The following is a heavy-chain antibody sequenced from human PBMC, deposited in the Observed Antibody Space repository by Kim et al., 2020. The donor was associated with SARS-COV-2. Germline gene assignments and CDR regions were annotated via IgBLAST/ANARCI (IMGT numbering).Heavy chain of an antibody. V-gene: IGHV3-30*18. CDR2: ISYDGSNK. D-gene: IGHD4-17*01. Sequence: GGSLRLSCAASGFTFSSYGIHWVRQAPGKGLEWVAVISYDGSNKYYADSVKGRFTISRDNSKNTLYLQMNSLRAEDTAVYYCAKDRGEGHGEIDYWGQGT. CDR1: GFTFSSYG. CDR3: AKDRGEGHGEIDY. J-gene: IGHJ4*02.